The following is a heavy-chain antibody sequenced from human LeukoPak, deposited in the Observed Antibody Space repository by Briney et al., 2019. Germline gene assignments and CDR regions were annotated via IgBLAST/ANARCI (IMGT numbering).Heavy chain of an antibody. Sequence: GASVKVSCKASGYTFTGYYMHRVRQAPGQGLEWMGWINPNSGGTNYAQKFQGRVTMTRDTSISTAYMELSRLRSDDTAVYYCARDLRYSSSWTPYYYYYYMDVWGKGTTVTISS. J-gene: IGHJ6*03. CDR3: ARDLRYSSSWTPYYYYYYMDV. D-gene: IGHD6-13*01. CDR2: INPNSGGT. V-gene: IGHV1-2*02. CDR1: GYTFTGYY.